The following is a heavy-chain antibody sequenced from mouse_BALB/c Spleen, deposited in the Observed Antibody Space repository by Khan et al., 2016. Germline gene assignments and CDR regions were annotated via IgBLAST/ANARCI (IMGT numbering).Heavy chain of an antibody. V-gene: IGHV1-7*01. J-gene: IGHJ3*01. D-gene: IGHD1-1*01. CDR1: GYTFTSYW. CDR3: ARSVADAY. CDR2: INPSTGYT. Sequence: QVQLQQPGAELAKPGASVKMSCKASGYTFTSYWMHWVKQRPGQGLEWIGYINPSTGYTEYNQKFKDKATLTADKSSSTAYMQLSSLTSEDSAVYYCARSVADAYWGQGTLVTVSA.